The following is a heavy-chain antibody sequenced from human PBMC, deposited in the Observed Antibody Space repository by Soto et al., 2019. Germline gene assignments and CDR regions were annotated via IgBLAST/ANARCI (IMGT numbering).Heavy chain of an antibody. J-gene: IGHJ4*02. CDR2: ISGSGGST. V-gene: IGHV3-23*01. Sequence: GGSLRLSCAASGFTFNSYAMSWVRQAPGKGLEWVSGISGSGGSTDYADSVKGRFTISRDNSKNTLYPQMNSLRAEDTAVYYCAKDYYDFWSGFYHNFDSWGQGTLVTVSS. CDR3: AKDYYDFWSGFYHNFDS. D-gene: IGHD3-3*01. CDR1: GFTFNSYA.